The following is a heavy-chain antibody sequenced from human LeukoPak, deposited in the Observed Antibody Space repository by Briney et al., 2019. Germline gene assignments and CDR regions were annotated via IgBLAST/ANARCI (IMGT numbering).Heavy chain of an antibody. CDR2: IDPNSGDT. CDR3: ARSGSTGYSLDY. J-gene: IGHJ4*02. V-gene: IGHV1-2*02. CDR1: GYSFTGYF. Sequence: ASVKVSCKASGYSFTGYFIHWVRQAPGQGLEWMGCIDPNSGDTKYAQKFQGRVSMPRDTSTRTACMELSRLRSDDTAVYFCARSGSTGYSLDYWGQGTLVTVSS. D-gene: IGHD3-22*01.